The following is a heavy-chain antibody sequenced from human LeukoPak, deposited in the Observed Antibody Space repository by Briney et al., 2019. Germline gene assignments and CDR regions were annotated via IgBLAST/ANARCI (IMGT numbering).Heavy chain of an antibody. CDR2: IKQDGSEK. J-gene: IGHJ4*02. V-gene: IGHV3-7*05. D-gene: IGHD5-18*01. Sequence: GGSLRLSCAASGFTFSSYWMSWVRQAPGKGLEWVANIKQDGSEKYYVDSVKGRFTISRDNAKNSLYLQMNSLRAEDTAVYYCARHATRTDTAMPEIDYWGQGTLATVSS. CDR1: GFTFSSYW. CDR3: ARHATRTDTAMPEIDY.